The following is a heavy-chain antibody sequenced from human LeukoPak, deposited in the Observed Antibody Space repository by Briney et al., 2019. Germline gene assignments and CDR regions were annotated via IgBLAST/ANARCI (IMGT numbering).Heavy chain of an antibody. CDR2: INPNNGGR. CDR1: GYTFTGYY. D-gene: IGHD3-10*01. CDR3: ARELQDY. Sequence: ASVKVSCKASGYTFTGYYIHWVRQAPGQGLEWMGWINPNNGGRNYAQKFHGRVTMTSDMSISTAYMELSGLRSDDTAVYFCARELQDYWGQGTLVTVSS. V-gene: IGHV1-2*02. J-gene: IGHJ4*02.